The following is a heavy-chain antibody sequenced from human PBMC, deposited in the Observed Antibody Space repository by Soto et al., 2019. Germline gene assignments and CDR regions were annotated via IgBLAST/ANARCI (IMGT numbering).Heavy chain of an antibody. CDR3: ARASLTIFGATYGMDV. CDR1: GYAFTRHS. V-gene: IGHV1-18*04. D-gene: IGHD3-3*01. CDR2: ISGYNGDT. J-gene: IGHJ6*01. Sequence: GASVKGYCKASGYAFTRHSIRLVRQAPGQGLEWMGWISGYNGDTEYSKSFQGRLTMTIDTSTTTASMELRSLRSDDTAVYYCARASLTIFGATYGMDVWGQGTSFTVSS.